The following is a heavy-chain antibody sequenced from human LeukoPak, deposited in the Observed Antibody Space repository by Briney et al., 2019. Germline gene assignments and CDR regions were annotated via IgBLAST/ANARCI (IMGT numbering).Heavy chain of an antibody. D-gene: IGHD6-6*01. CDR1: GYTFTGYY. Sequence: ASVKVSCKASGYTFTGYYMHWVRQAPGQGLEWMGRINLNSGGTNYAQKFQGRVTMTRDTSISTAYMELSSLRSEDTAVYYCARDQEQLIRGAFDIWGQGTMVTVSS. CDR2: INLNSGGT. V-gene: IGHV1-2*06. J-gene: IGHJ3*02. CDR3: ARDQEQLIRGAFDI.